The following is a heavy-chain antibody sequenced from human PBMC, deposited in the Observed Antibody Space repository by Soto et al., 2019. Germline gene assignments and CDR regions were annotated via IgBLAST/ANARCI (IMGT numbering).Heavy chain of an antibody. CDR3: AKDRAKLHYSSGWYAASDY. V-gene: IGHV3-23*01. D-gene: IGHD6-19*01. CDR2: ISGSGGST. CDR1: GFTFSSYA. Sequence: GGSLRLSCAASGFTFSSYAMSWVRQAPGKGLEWVSAISGSGGSTDYADSVKGRFTISRDNSKNTLYLQMNSLRAEDTAVYYCAKDRAKLHYSSGWYAASDYWGQGTLVTVSS. J-gene: IGHJ4*02.